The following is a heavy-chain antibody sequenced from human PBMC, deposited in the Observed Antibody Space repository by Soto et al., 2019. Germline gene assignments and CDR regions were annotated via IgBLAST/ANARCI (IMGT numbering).Heavy chain of an antibody. V-gene: IGHV3-23*01. Sequence: GGSLRLSCAASGFTFSSYAMSWVRQAPGKGLEWVSAISGSGGSTYYADSVKGRFTISRDNSKNTLYLQMNSLRAEDTAVYYCAKVEPRIHYDYIWGSYRGFDYWGQGTLVTVSS. J-gene: IGHJ4*02. CDR2: ISGSGGST. CDR1: GFTFSSYA. CDR3: AKVEPRIHYDYIWGSYRGFDY. D-gene: IGHD3-16*02.